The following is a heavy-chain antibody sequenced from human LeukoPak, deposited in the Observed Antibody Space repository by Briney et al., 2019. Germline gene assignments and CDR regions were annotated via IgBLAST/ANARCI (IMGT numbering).Heavy chain of an antibody. D-gene: IGHD6-13*01. V-gene: IGHV3-64*01. CDR1: GFTFSSYA. Sequence: GGSLTLSCAASGFTFSSYAMYWVRQAPGKGLAYVSAISTNGGSTYYANSVKGRSTISRDNSKNTLYLQMGSLRAEDMAVYYCAGGSSWYRGIDYWGQGTLVTVSS. J-gene: IGHJ4*02. CDR3: AGGSSWYRGIDY. CDR2: ISTNGGST.